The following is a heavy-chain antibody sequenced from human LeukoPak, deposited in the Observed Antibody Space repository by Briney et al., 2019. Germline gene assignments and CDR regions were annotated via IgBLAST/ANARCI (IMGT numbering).Heavy chain of an antibody. CDR2: IYYTGAT. J-gene: IGHJ4*02. CDR3: ARLRGDTWQYYFDH. V-gene: IGHV4-59*08. D-gene: IGHD2-21*01. Sequence: KPSETLSLTCTVSGGSISTYYWSWIRQSPGRGLEWIGQIYYTGATDYNPSLKSRVIMSVDTSEEQFSLKVTSVTAADTAVYYCARLRGDTWQYYFDHWGRGTQVTVSS. CDR1: GGSISTYY.